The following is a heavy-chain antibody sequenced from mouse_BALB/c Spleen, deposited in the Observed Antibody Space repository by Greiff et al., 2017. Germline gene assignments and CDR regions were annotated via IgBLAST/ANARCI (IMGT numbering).Heavy chain of an antibody. J-gene: IGHJ3*01. CDR3: ATYGYDAY. CDR2: IWAGGST. CDR1: GFSLTSYG. Sequence: VKLVESGPGLVAPSQSLSITCTVSGFSLTSYGVHWVRQPPGKGLEWLGVIWAGGSTNYNSALMSRLSISKDNSKSKVFLKMNSLQTDDTAMYYCATYGYDAYWGQGTLVTVSA. V-gene: IGHV2-9*02. D-gene: IGHD2-2*01.